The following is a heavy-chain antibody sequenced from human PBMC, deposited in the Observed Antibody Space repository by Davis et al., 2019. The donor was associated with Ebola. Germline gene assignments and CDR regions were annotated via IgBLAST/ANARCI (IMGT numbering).Heavy chain of an antibody. CDR1: GFTFSSYG. CDR2: ISYDGSNK. CDR3: ARAGPPPYYYMDV. V-gene: IGHV3-30*19. Sequence: PGGSLRLSCAASGFTFSSYGMHWVRQAPGKGLEWVAVISYDGSNKYYADSVKGRFTISRDNSKNTLYLQMNSLRAEDTAVYYCARAGPPPYYYMDVWGKGTTVTVSS. J-gene: IGHJ6*03.